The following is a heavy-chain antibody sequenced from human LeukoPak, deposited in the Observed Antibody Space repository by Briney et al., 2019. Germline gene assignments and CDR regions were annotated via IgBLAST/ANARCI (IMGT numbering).Heavy chain of an antibody. CDR2: IIPIFGTA. CDR3: ARDRGPLRFLEWLSPNWFDP. D-gene: IGHD3-3*01. Sequence: SVKVSCKASGGTFSSYAISWVRQAPGQGLEWMGGIIPIFGTANYARKFQGRVTITADESTSTAYMELSSLRSEGTAVYYCARDRGPLRFLEWLSPNWFDPWGQGTLVTVSS. CDR1: GGTFSSYA. J-gene: IGHJ5*02. V-gene: IGHV1-69*13.